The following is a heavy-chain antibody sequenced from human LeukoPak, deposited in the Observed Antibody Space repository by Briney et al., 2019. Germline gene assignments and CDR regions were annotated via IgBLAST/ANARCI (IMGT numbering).Heavy chain of an antibody. CDR1: GGSISSSSYY. J-gene: IGHJ3*02. CDR3: ARPRDMGAFDI. V-gene: IGHV4-39*01. Sequence: SETLSLTCTVSGGSISSSSYYWGWIRQPPGKGLEWIGSIYYSGSTYYNPSLKSRVTISVDTSKNQFSLKLSSVTAADTAVYYCARPRDMGAFDIWGQGTTVTVSS. D-gene: IGHD2-15*01. CDR2: IYYSGST.